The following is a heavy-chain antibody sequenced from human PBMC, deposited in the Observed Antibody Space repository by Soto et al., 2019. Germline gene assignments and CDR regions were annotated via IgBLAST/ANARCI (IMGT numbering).Heavy chain of an antibody. Sequence: GGALRLSCGASGFPFNTHGMAWVRQAPGKGLEWVSGISGGGDRTQYADGVKGRFTISRDNSKNTVDLQMTSLRAEDTATYYCAKTATYDYVWGDYRYFFDHWCQEPWSPSPQ. V-gene: IGHV3-23*01. CDR3: AKTATYDYVWGDYRYFFDH. CDR2: ISGGGDRT. CDR1: GFPFNTHG. D-gene: IGHD3-16*02. J-gene: IGHJ4*01.